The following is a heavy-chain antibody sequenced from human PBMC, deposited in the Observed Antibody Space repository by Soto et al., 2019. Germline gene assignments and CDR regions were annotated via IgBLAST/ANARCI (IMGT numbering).Heavy chain of an antibody. D-gene: IGHD4-17*01. CDR2: ISGGGDTT. J-gene: IGHJ4*02. Sequence: GGSLRLSCAASGLTFSRYAMSWVRQAPGKGLEWVSAISGGGDTTYYADSVKGRFTISRDNSKNTLYLQMNSLRAEDTALYYCATPSVNTVALFDYWGQGTLVTVSS. CDR1: GLTFSRYA. CDR3: ATPSVNTVALFDY. V-gene: IGHV3-23*01.